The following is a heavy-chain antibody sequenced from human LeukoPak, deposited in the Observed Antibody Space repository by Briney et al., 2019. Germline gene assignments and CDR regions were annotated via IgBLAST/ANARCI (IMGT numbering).Heavy chain of an antibody. CDR1: GGSLSSSSYY. D-gene: IGHD6-19*01. Sequence: PSETLSLTCTVSGGSLSSSSYYWGWIRPPPGKGLEWVGSIYYSGSTYYNPSLKSRVTISVDTSKNQFSLKLSSVTAADTAVYYCARTSSGWSQNDYWGQGTLVTVS. CDR2: IYYSGST. V-gene: IGHV4-39*01. J-gene: IGHJ4*02. CDR3: ARTSSGWSQNDY.